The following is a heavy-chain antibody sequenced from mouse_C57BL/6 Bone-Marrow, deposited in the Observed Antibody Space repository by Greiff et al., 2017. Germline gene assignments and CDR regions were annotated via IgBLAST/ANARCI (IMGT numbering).Heavy chain of an antibody. J-gene: IGHJ2*01. V-gene: IGHV1-69*01. D-gene: IGHD1-1*01. CDR1: GYTFTSYW. CDR2: IDPSDSYP. CDR3: ATSYYYGYFDY. Sequence: VQLQQPGAELVMPGASVKLSCTASGYTFTSYWMHWVKQRPGQGLEWIGEIDPSDSYPNYNQKFKGKSTLTVDKSSSTAYMQLSSLTSEDSAVYYCATSYYYGYFDYWGQGTTLTVSS.